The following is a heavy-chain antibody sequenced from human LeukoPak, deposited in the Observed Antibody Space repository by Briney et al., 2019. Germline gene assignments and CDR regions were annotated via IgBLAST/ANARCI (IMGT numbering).Heavy chain of an antibody. Sequence: SQTLSLTCAISGDSVSSHSSAWNWIRQSPSRGLEWLGRTYYRSKLYHDYAVSVRSRISINPDTSKNQFSLQLTSVTPEDTAVYYCARDPAHNYGMDVWGQGTTVTVSS. CDR1: GDSVSSHSSA. J-gene: IGHJ6*02. V-gene: IGHV6-1*01. D-gene: IGHD2-2*01. CDR3: ARDPAHNYGMDV. CDR2: TYYRSKLYH.